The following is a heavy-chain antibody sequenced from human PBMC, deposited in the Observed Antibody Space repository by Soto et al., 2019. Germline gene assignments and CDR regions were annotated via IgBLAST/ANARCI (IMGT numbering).Heavy chain of an antibody. Sequence: ASVKVSCKASGYTFIGYYMHWVRQAPGQGLEWMGWINPKTGGTNYAQKFQGRVTMTTDTSISTVYMELRRVRSDDTAVFYCARESTTSWYNPDPTAMDLWGQGTTVTVSS. D-gene: IGHD6-13*01. CDR3: ARESTTSWYNPDPTAMDL. V-gene: IGHV1-2*02. J-gene: IGHJ6*02. CDR1: GYTFIGYY. CDR2: INPKTGGT.